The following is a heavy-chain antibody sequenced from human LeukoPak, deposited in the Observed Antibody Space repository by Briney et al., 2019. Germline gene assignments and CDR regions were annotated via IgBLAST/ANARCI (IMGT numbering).Heavy chain of an antibody. D-gene: IGHD6-13*01. Sequence: SETLSLTCTVSGGSISSYYWSWIRQPPGKGLEWIGYIYYSGSTNYNPSLKSRVTISVDTSKNQFSLKLSSVTAADTAVYYCARVEYSSSWPYYYYMDVWGKGTTVTISS. CDR3: ARVEYSSSWPYYYYMDV. CDR1: GGSISSYY. V-gene: IGHV4-59*01. CDR2: IYYSGST. J-gene: IGHJ6*03.